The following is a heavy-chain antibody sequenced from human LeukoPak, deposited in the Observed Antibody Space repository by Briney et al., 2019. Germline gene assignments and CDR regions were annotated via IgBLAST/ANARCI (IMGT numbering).Heavy chain of an antibody. D-gene: IGHD3-22*01. CDR2: INPNSGGT. Sequence: ASVKVSCKASGYTFTGYYMHWVRQAPGQGLEWMGWINPNSGGTNYAQKFQGRVTMTRDTSISTAYMELSRLRSDDAAVYYCARLASLYDSSGYYWGDYWGQGTLVTVSS. CDR1: GYTFTGYY. CDR3: ARLASLYDSSGYYWGDY. J-gene: IGHJ4*02. V-gene: IGHV1-2*02.